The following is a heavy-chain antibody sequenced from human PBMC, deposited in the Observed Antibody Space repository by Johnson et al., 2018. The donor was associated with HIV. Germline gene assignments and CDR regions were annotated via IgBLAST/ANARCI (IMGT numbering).Heavy chain of an antibody. J-gene: IGHJ3*02. V-gene: IGHV3-33*06. Sequence: QVQLVESGGGVVQPGRSLRLSCAASGFTFSNYAMHWVRQAPGKGLEWVAGMWYDGTKKNYADSVKGRFTISRDNSKNTLHLQMNSLRAEDTAVYYWAKCIWGSSLIDAFDIWGQGTMVTVSS. CDR3: AKCIWGSSLIDAFDI. CDR1: GFTFSNYA. CDR2: MWYDGTKK. D-gene: IGHD6-13*01.